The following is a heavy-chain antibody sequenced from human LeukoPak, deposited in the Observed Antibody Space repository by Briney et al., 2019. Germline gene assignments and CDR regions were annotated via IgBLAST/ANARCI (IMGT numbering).Heavy chain of an antibody. D-gene: IGHD1-26*01. Sequence: SETLSLTCAVSGYSISSGYYWGWIWQPPGKGLEWIGSIYHSGSTYYNPSLKSRVTISVDTSKNQFSLKLSSVTAADTAVYYCARRIVGATNFDYWGQGTLVTVSS. CDR2: IYHSGST. CDR3: ARRIVGATNFDY. J-gene: IGHJ4*02. V-gene: IGHV4-38-2*01. CDR1: GYSISSGYY.